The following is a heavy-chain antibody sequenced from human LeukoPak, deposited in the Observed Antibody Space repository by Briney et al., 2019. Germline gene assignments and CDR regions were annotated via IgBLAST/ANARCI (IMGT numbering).Heavy chain of an antibody. CDR1: GYTFTAYY. V-gene: IGHV1-2*02. CDR3: ARGGWYSGYDLSAYFFDY. CDR2: INPNSGGT. Sequence: GASVKVSCKASGYTFTAYYIHWVRQAPGQGLEWMGWINPNSGGTNYAQKFQGRVTMTRDTSISTAYMDLSSLRSDDTAVYHCARGGWYSGYDLSAYFFDYWGQGTLVTVSS. J-gene: IGHJ4*02. D-gene: IGHD5-12*01.